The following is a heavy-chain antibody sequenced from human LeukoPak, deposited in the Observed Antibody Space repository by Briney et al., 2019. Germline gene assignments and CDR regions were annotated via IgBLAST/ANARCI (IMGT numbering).Heavy chain of an antibody. D-gene: IGHD1-26*01. CDR3: ARGWVVGATIDY. V-gene: IGHV4-34*01. J-gene: IGHJ4*02. CDR2: SNHSGST. Sequence: SETLSLTCAVYGGSFSGYYWSWIRQPPGKGLEWIGESNHSGSTNYNPSLKSRVTISVDTSKNQFSLKLSSVTAADTAVYYCARGWVVGATIDYWGQGTLVTVSS. CDR1: GGSFSGYY.